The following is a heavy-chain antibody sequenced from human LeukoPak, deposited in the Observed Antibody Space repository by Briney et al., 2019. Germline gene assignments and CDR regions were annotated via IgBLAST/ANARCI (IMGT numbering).Heavy chain of an antibody. CDR1: GVPISSRSYY. CDR2: ISGTT. V-gene: IGHV4-39*01. D-gene: IGHD1-26*01. CDR3: ARHLRFGSSALPRDVFDI. Sequence: SETLSLTCSVSGVPISSRSYYWGWIRQPPGKGLEWIGSISGTTYYNPSLKSRVTISVHTPENHLSLKLTSVTATDTAVYYCARHLRFGSSALPRDVFDIWGRGTVVSVSS. J-gene: IGHJ3*02.